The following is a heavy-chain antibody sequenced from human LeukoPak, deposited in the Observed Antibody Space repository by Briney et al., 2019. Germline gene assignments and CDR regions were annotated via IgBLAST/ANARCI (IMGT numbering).Heavy chain of an antibody. CDR1: GYTFIDYY. V-gene: IGHV1-2*02. CDR2: TNPKTGVT. Sequence: ASVKVSCKAFGYTFIDYYIHWVRQAPGQGLEWMGWTNPKTGVTNYAQKFQGRVILTRDTSISTAYMDLSLRSDDTAVYYCARARGWYGFDYWGQGTLVAVSS. D-gene: IGHD6-19*01. CDR3: ARARGWYGFDY. J-gene: IGHJ4*02.